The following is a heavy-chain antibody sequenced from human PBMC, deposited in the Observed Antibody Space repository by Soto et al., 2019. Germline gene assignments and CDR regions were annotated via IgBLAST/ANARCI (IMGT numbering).Heavy chain of an antibody. D-gene: IGHD6-13*01. CDR2: MNPGSGET. CDR1: GYTFINFD. V-gene: IGHV1-8*02. Sequence: ASVKVSCKASGYTFINFDISWVRQATGQGLEWMGWMNPGSGETGYANKFQGRVTMTRDASTGTAHLELSSLTSEDTAVYYCARMASAGTLNWFDPWGQGTLVTVSS. J-gene: IGHJ5*02. CDR3: ARMASAGTLNWFDP.